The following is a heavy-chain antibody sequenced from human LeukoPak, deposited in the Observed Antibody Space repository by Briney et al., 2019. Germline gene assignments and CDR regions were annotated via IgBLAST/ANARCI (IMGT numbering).Heavy chain of an antibody. V-gene: IGHV1-18*01. CDR1: GYSFTSYA. CDR3: ARDPLRSTWSTYYNALDV. D-gene: IGHD6-13*01. Sequence: ASVKVSCKASGYSFTSYAINWVRQAPGQGLEWMGWISAYNGNTDYAQKFQGRVTMTTDTSTGTAYMELRSLTSDDTAVYYCARDPLRSTWSTYYNALDVWGQGTTVTVSS. CDR2: ISAYNGNT. J-gene: IGHJ6*02.